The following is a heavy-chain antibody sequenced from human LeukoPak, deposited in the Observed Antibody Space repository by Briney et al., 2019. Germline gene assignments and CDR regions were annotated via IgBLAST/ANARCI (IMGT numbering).Heavy chain of an antibody. CDR1: GGSISSGGYS. CDR3: ARAVAGTSYYYGMDV. Sequence: SETLSLTCAVSGGSISSGGYSWSWIRQPPGKGLEWIGYIYHSGSTYYNPSLKSRVTISVDTSKNQFSLKLSSVTAADTAVYYCARAVAGTSYYYGMDVWGQGTTVTVSS. J-gene: IGHJ6*02. V-gene: IGHV4-30-2*01. CDR2: IYHSGST. D-gene: IGHD6-19*01.